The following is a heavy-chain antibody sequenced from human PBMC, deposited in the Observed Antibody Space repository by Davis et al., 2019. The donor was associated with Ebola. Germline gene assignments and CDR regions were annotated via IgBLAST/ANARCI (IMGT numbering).Heavy chain of an antibody. CDR2: ISYAGSNK. D-gene: IGHD3-9*01. CDR3: ARADGYYDILTGQDY. J-gene: IGHJ4*02. CDR1: GFTFSSYA. Sequence: GESLKISCAASGFTFSSYAMHWVRQAPGKGLEWVAVISYAGSNKYYADSVKGRFTISRDNSKNTLYLQMNSLRAEDTAVYYCARADGYYDILTGQDYWGQGTLVTVSS. V-gene: IGHV3-30-3*01.